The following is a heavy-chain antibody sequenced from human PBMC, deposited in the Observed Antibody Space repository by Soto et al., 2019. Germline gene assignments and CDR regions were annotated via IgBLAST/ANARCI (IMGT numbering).Heavy chain of an antibody. J-gene: IGHJ4*02. Sequence: ASVKVSCKASGFTFTSSAVQWVRQARGQRLEWIGWIVVGSGNTNYAQKFQERVTITRDMSTSTAYMELSSLRSEDTAVYYCAAADYYLGGLASYYFDYWGQGTLVTVSS. D-gene: IGHD3-10*01. CDR3: AAADYYLGGLASYYFDY. CDR2: IVVGSGNT. CDR1: GFTFTSSA. V-gene: IGHV1-58*01.